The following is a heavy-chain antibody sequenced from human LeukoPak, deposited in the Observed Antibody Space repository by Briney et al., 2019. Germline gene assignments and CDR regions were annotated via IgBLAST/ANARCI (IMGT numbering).Heavy chain of an antibody. J-gene: IGHJ4*02. CDR3: ARAGGGWSFDY. CDR1: GASISTYY. D-gene: IGHD6-19*01. Sequence: SETLSLTCTVSGASISTYYWSWIRQPPGKGLEWIGYLFFGGSTNYNPSLKSRVTISSDTSKNQLSLKLTSVTAADTAVYYCARAGGGWSFDYLGRGTLVTVSS. CDR2: LFFGGST. V-gene: IGHV4-59*01.